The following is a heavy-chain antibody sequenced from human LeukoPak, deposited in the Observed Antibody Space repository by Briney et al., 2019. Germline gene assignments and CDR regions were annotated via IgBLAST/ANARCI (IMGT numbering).Heavy chain of an antibody. CDR2: IKQDGSEK. CDR1: GFTFSNHG. V-gene: IGHV3-7*01. D-gene: IGHD3-22*01. Sequence: GGSLRLSCAASGFTFSNHGMSWVRQAPGKGLEWVANIKQDGSEKYYVDSVKGRFTISRDNAKNSLYLQMNSLRAEDTAVYYCARALSRSTQYSDTVRHFDYWGQGTLVTVSS. CDR3: ARALSRSTQYSDTVRHFDY. J-gene: IGHJ4*02.